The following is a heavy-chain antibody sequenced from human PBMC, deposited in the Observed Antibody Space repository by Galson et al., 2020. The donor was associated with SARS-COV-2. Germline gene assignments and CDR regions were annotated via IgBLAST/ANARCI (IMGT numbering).Heavy chain of an antibody. D-gene: IGHD2-21*02. CDR1: GGSFSGYY. CDR2: LNSSGST. CDR3: AREENLFLVVTATRMCYFDY. V-gene: IGHV4-34*01. Sequence: SETLSLTCAVYGGSFSGYYWSWIRQPPGKGLEWLGELNSSGSTNYNPSLKSRVTISVDTSKNHFSLKLSSVTAADTAVYYCAREENLFLVVTATRMCYFDYWGRGTLATVSS. J-gene: IGHJ4*02.